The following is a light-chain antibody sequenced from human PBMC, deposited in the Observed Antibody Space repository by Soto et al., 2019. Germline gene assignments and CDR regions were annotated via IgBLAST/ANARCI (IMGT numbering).Light chain of an antibody. V-gene: IGKV3-20*01. CDR2: GAS. CDR1: QMVSISY. J-gene: IGKJ1*01. CDR3: QQYGSSGT. Sequence: EIVLAQSLGTLSLSAWERVTLSCKASQMVSISYLAWYQQEPGQAPRLLIYGASSRATGIPDRFSGSGSGTDFTLTISRLEPEDFAVYYCQQYGSSGTFGQGTKVDNK.